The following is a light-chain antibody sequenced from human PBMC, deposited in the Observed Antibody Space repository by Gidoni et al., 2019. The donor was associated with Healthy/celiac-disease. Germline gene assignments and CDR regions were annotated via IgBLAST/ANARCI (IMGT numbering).Light chain of an antibody. V-gene: IGKV4-1*01. CDR3: QQYYSTPFA. Sequence: DIVMPQSPDSLAVSLGERATINCKSSQSVLYSSNNKNYLAWYQQKPGQPPKLLIYWASTRESGVPDRFSGSGSGTDFTLTISSLQAEDVAVYYCQQYYSTPFAFGPRTKVDIK. CDR1: QSVLYSSNNKNY. J-gene: IGKJ3*01. CDR2: WAS.